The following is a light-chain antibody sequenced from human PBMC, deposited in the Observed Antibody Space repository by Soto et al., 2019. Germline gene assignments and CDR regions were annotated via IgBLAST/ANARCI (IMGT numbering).Light chain of an antibody. V-gene: IGKV1-39*01. CDR1: QSISIY. J-gene: IGKJ2*01. CDR2: AAS. Sequence: IRMTQSPSSFSASTGDRVTITCRASQSISIYLNWYQQRPGKVPKPLIYAASSLHSGVPSRFSGSGSGTDFTLTISSXQPEDFATYNCQQIYSTPLTFGQGTKVDIK. CDR3: QQIYSTPLT.